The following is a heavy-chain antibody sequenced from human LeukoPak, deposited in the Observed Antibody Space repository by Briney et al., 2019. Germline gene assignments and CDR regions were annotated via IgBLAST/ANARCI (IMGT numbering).Heavy chain of an antibody. CDR1: GYTFTGYY. J-gene: IGHJ4*02. V-gene: IGHV1-2*02. CDR2: INPISGVT. D-gene: IGHD5-24*01. CDR3: ARDRNGDGFAYFDY. Sequence: ASVKVSCKASGYTFTGYYMHWVRQAPGQGLEWMGWINPISGVTSSAQKFQGRVTMTRDTSISTAYMELSTLRSDDTAVYYCARDRNGDGFAYFDYWGQGTLVTVSS.